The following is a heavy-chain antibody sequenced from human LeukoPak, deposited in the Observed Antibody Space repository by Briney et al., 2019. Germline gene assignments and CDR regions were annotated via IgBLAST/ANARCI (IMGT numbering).Heavy chain of an antibody. J-gene: IGHJ4*02. D-gene: IGHD6-6*01. CDR2: IWYDGSNK. CDR3: ARDGGDGYSSSSMDY. CDR1: GFTFSGYG. Sequence: GRSLRLSCAASGFTFSGYGMHWVRQAPGKGLEWVAVIWYDGSNKYYADSVKGRFTISRDNSKNTLYLQMNSLRAEDTAVYYCARDGGDGYSSSSMDYWGQGTLVTVSS. V-gene: IGHV3-33*01.